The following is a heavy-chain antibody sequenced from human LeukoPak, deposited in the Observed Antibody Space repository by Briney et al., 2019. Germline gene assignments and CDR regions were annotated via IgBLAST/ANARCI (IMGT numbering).Heavy chain of an antibody. Sequence: GGSLRLSCAASGFTFSSYSMNWVRQAPGKGLEWVSYISSSSSTIYYADSVKGRFTISRDNAKNSLYLQMNSLRAEDTAVYYCARGNTEGFYYYYMDVWGKGTTVTVSS. V-gene: IGHV3-48*01. CDR2: ISSSSSTI. D-gene: IGHD5-18*01. CDR1: GFTFSSYS. J-gene: IGHJ6*03. CDR3: ARGNTEGFYYYYMDV.